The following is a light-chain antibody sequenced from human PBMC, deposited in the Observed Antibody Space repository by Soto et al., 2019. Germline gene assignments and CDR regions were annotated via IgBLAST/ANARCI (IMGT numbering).Light chain of an antibody. V-gene: IGKV3-11*01. Sequence: EIVLTQSPATLSLSPGERATLSCRASQSASSYLAWYQQKPGQAPRLLIYDASNSATGIPARFSGSGSGTDFTLTISSLEPEDFAVYYCQQRSKWPPWTFGQGTKVEIK. CDR3: QQRSKWPPWT. J-gene: IGKJ1*01. CDR2: DAS. CDR1: QSASSY.